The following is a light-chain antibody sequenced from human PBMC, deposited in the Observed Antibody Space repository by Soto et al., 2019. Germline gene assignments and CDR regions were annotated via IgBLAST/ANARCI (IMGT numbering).Light chain of an antibody. Sequence: QSVLTQPRSVSGSPGQSVTISCTGTSSDVGGYNYVSWYQQHPGKAPKLMIYDVSKRPSWVPDRFSGSKSGNTASLTISGLQAEDEADYYCCSYAGSYTFEVVFGGGTKVTVL. CDR3: CSYAGSYTFEVV. J-gene: IGLJ2*01. CDR1: SSDVGGYNY. V-gene: IGLV2-11*01. CDR2: DVS.